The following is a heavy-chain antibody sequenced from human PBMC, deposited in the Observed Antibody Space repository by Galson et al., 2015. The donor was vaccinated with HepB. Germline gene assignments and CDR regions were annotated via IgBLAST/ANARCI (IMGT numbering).Heavy chain of an antibody. V-gene: IGHV3-48*01. CDR1: GFSFVRYS. CDR2: ISSGGTR. CDR3: AKNPASYGYYNMEV. D-gene: IGHD4-17*01. Sequence: SLRLSCAGSGFSFVRYSVNWVRQAPGKGLEWIAYISSGGTRYYADSVKGRFTISRDNGKSSLYLHMNSLRADDTAVYYCAKNPASYGYYNMEVWGQGTTVTVSS. J-gene: IGHJ6*02.